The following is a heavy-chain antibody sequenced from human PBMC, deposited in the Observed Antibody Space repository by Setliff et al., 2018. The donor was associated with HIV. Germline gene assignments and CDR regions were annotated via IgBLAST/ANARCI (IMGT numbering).Heavy chain of an antibody. J-gene: IGHJ4*02. CDR3: ARGPPFAY. CDR1: GGSFIGSSFQ. Sequence: SETLSLTCNVSGGSFIGSSFQSTWIRQAPGKGLEWIGDIAYSGTTMYFNYNPSLESRLSLSEDTSRHQFSLKLTSVTTDDTGIYYCARGPPFAYWGQGLLVTVSS. V-gene: IGHV4-39*07. CDR2: IAYSGTTMYF.